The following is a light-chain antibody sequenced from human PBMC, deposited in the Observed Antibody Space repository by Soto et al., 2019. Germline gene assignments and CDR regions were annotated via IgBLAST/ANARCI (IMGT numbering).Light chain of an antibody. J-gene: IGKJ1*01. CDR2: EES. CDR1: QSISSW. Sequence: DIQMTQSPSTLSASVGDRVTITCRASQSISSWLAWYQQKPGKAPKLLIYEESTLHSGVPSRFSGRKSGTQFTLTISSLQPDDFATYYCQHYNSYSEAFGQGTKVDIK. CDR3: QHYNSYSEA. V-gene: IGKV1-5*01.